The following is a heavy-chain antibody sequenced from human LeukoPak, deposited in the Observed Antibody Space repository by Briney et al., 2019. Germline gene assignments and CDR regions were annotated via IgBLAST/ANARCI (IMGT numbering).Heavy chain of an antibody. V-gene: IGHV1-18*01. D-gene: IGHD5-24*01. Sequence: GASVKVSCKASGYTFTSYGISWVRQAPGQGLEWMGWISAYNGNTNYAQKLQGRVTMTTDTSTSTAYMELRSLRSDDTAVYYCARDAEMATITGDFDYWGQGTLVIVSS. J-gene: IGHJ4*02. CDR2: ISAYNGNT. CDR3: ARDAEMATITGDFDY. CDR1: GYTFTSYG.